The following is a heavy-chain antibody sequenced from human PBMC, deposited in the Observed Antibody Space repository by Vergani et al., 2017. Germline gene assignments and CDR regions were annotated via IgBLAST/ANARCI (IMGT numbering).Heavy chain of an antibody. J-gene: IGHJ4*02. D-gene: IGHD6-19*01. CDR2: IYYSGST. CDR3: ARVPGYSSGWYEPFDY. CDR1: GGSISSYY. Sequence: QVQLQESGPGLVKPSETLSLTCTVSGGSISSYYWSWIRQPPGKGLEWIGYIYYSGSTNYNPSLKSRVTISVDTSKNQFSLKLSSVTAADTAVYYCARVPGYSSGWYEPFDYWGQGTLVTVSS. V-gene: IGHV4-59*12.